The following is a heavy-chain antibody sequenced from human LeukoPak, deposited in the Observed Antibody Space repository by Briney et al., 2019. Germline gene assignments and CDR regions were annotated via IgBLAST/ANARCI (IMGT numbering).Heavy chain of an antibody. Sequence: SSETLSLACAVYNESFNDYYWNWIRQSPGTGLEWIGEIHHSGSANYNPPLKSRVTISIDASMNQFSLKLTSVTAADTAVYYCASNKNPAQAFDIWGQGTIVTISS. CDR3: ASNKNPAQAFDI. D-gene: IGHD1/OR15-1a*01. CDR2: IHHSGSA. J-gene: IGHJ3*02. V-gene: IGHV4-34*01. CDR1: NESFNDYY.